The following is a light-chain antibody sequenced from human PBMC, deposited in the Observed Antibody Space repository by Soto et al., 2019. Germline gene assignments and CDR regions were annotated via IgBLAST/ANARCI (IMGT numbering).Light chain of an antibody. V-gene: IGLV1-44*01. CDR2: RNN. CDR3: AAWDESLNAYV. CDR1: SSNIGSNT. Sequence: QSVLTQPPSLSGTPGRRVTISCSGRSSNIGSNTVSWYQQLPGTAPKLLIHRNNQRPSGVPDRFSGSNSGTSASLAITGLQSEDEADYYCAAWDESLNAYVFGTGTKVNVL. J-gene: IGLJ1*01.